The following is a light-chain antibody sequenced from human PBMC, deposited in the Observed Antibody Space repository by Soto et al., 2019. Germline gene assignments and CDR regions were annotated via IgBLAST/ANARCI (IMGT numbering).Light chain of an antibody. CDR2: LGS. V-gene: IGKV2-28*01. Sequence: DIVMTQSPLSLPVTPGEPASISCRSSQTLLHSNGYNYLDWYLLKPGQSPQLLIYLGSNRASGVPDRVSGSGSGTDFTLKISRVEAEDVGVYYCMQALQTPPAFGEGTRLEIK. J-gene: IGKJ5*01. CDR3: MQALQTPPA. CDR1: QTLLHSNGYNY.